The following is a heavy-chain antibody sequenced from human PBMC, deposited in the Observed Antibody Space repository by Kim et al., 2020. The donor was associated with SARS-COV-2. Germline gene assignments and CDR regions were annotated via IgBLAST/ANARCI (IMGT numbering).Heavy chain of an antibody. CDR2: SP. Sequence: SPYYADSGKGRFTISRDNSKNTLFLQMNNLRAEDTAIYYCARVITAFDYWGQGTLVTVSS. J-gene: IGHJ4*02. D-gene: IGHD2-21*01. CDR3: ARVITAFDY. V-gene: IGHV3-23*01.